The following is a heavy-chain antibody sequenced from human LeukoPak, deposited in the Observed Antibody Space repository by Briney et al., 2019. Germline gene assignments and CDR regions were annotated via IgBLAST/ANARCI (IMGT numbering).Heavy chain of an antibody. J-gene: IGHJ4*02. CDR2: IYTSGST. D-gene: IGHD5-12*01. CDR1: GGSISSYY. V-gene: IGHV4-4*07. CDR3: ASTSGYSGYDQIDY. Sequence: SETLSLTCTVSGGSISSYYWSWIRQPAGKGLEWIGRIYTSGSTNYNPSLKSRVTISVDTSKNQFSLKLSSVTAADTAVYYCASTSGYSGYDQIDYWGQGTLVTVSS.